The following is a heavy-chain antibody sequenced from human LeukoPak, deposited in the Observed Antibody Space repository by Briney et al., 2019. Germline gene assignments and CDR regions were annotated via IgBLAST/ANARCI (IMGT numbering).Heavy chain of an antibody. CDR1: GFTSSDYY. V-gene: IGHV3-23*01. Sequence: PGGSLRLSCAASGFTSSDYYMTWIRQPPGKGPEWVSAISGSGGSTYYADSVKGRFTISRDNSKNTLYLQMNSLRAEDTAVYYCAKDLECDYWGQGTLVTVSS. CDR3: AKDLECDY. D-gene: IGHD2/OR15-2a*01. CDR2: ISGSGGST. J-gene: IGHJ4*02.